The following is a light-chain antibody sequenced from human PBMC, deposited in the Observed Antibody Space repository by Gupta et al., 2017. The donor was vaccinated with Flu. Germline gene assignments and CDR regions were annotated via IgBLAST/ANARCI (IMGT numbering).Light chain of an antibody. J-gene: IGKJ5*01. CDR3: QQVCSSST. V-gene: IGKV3-20*01. CDR1: QSVSSSY. CDR2: GAS. Sequence: EIVLTQSPGTLSLSPGERATLSCSASQSVSSSYLAWYQQKPGQAPRLLIYGASSRANGIPDRFSGSGSGKDFTLTSSRREHEDFAVYYWQQVCSSSTFGQGTLVEIK.